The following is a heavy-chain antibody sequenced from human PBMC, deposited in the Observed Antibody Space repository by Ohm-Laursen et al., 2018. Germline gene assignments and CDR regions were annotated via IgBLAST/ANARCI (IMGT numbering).Heavy chain of an antibody. CDR1: GFTFSTYD. Sequence: GSLRLSCTASGFTFSTYDLNWVRQGRGKGLEWVSAIGTAGDTYYPGSVKGRFTISRENGKNSVYLQMNSLRAGDTAVYYCARVRGRAGTTLGYYFGIDVWGQGTTVTVSS. J-gene: IGHJ6*02. CDR3: ARVRGRAGTTLGYYFGIDV. V-gene: IGHV3-13*01. CDR2: IGTAGDT. D-gene: IGHD1-7*01.